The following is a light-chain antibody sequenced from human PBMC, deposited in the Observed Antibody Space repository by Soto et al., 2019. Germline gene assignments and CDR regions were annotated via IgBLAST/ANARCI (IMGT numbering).Light chain of an antibody. Sequence: EIVMTQSPATLSVSPGERATLSCRASQSVSSNLAWYQQKPGQAPRLLIYGASTRATGIPARFSGSGSGTEFTLTISSLQSEDFAVYYCQQYNNWPPVAFCQGTRLEIK. CDR1: QSVSSN. CDR2: GAS. CDR3: QQYNNWPPVA. J-gene: IGKJ5*01. V-gene: IGKV3-15*01.